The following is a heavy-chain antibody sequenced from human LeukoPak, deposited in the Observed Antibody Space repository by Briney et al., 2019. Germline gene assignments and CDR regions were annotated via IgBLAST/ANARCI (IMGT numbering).Heavy chain of an antibody. Sequence: SETLSLTCTVSGGSISSYYWSWIRQPAGKGLEWIGRIYTSGSTNYNPSLKSRVTMSVDTSKNQFSLKLSSVTAADTAVYYRARGLRIAATRMGYYFDYWGQGTLVTVSS. J-gene: IGHJ4*02. V-gene: IGHV4-4*07. CDR1: GGSISSYY. CDR3: ARGLRIAATRMGYYFDY. CDR2: IYTSGST. D-gene: IGHD6-13*01.